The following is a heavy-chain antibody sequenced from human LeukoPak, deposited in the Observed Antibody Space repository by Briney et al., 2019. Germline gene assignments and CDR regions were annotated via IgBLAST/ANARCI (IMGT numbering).Heavy chain of an antibody. CDR1: GFTFSTYA. D-gene: IGHD2-2*01. Sequence: PGGSLRLSCAASGFTFSTYAMHWVRQAPGKGLEWVAVISYDGRTTYYADSLKDRFTISRDNSKNTLYLQMNSLRTEDTAVYYCARDPRVFEYCASTSCRPPNYWGQGTLVTVSS. J-gene: IGHJ4*02. V-gene: IGHV3-30-3*01. CDR2: ISYDGRTT. CDR3: ARDPRVFEYCASTSCRPPNY.